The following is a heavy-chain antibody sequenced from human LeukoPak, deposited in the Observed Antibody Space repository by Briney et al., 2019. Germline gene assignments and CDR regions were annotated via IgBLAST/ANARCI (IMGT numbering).Heavy chain of an antibody. Sequence: GGSLRLSCAASGFTFSSYWMHWVRQAPGKGLVWVSRINSDGRSTIYADSVKGRFTISRDNARNTLYLQMNSLRAEDTAVYYCARANGDLWVDYWGQRTLVTVSS. CDR1: GFTFSSYW. V-gene: IGHV3-74*01. CDR2: INSDGRST. CDR3: ARANGDLWVDY. J-gene: IGHJ4*02. D-gene: IGHD4-17*01.